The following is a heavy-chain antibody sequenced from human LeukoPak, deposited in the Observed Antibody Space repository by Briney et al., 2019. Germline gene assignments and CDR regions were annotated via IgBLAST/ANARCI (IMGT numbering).Heavy chain of an antibody. J-gene: IGHJ4*02. V-gene: IGHV3-9*01. D-gene: IGHD6-19*01. CDR1: GFTFDDYA. CDR2: ISWNSGSI. Sequence: GGSLRLSCAASGFTFDDYAMHWVRQAPGKGLEWVSGISWNSGSIGYADSVKGRFTISRDNAKNTLYLQMNSLRAEDTGVYYCVSGSGWYMDYWGQGTLVTVSS. CDR3: VSGSGWYMDY.